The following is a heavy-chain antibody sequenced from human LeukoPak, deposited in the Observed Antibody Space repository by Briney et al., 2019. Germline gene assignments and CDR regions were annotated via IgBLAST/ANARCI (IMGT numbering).Heavy chain of an antibody. J-gene: IGHJ4*02. Sequence: GGSLRLSCAASGFTFDDYAIHWVRQAPGKGLEWVSGISWNSGTIDYADSVKGRFTISRDNAKNSLYLQMNTLRDGHTAVYHCARDLLVGGSGYHYWGQGTLVTVSS. CDR1: GFTFDDYA. CDR3: ARDLLVGGSGYHY. V-gene: IGHV3-9*01. CDR2: ISWNSGTI. D-gene: IGHD3-22*01.